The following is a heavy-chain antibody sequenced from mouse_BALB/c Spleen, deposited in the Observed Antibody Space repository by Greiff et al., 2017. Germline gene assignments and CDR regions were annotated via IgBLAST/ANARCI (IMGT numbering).Heavy chain of an antibody. CDR1: GFTFSSYY. V-gene: IGHV5-6-2*01. D-gene: IGHD2-14*01. Sequence: EVQVVESGGGLVKLGGSLKLSCAASGFTFSSYYMSWVRQTPEKRLELVAAINSNGGSTYYPDTVKGRFTISRDNAKNTLYLQMSSLKSEDTALYYCARRGTRGAMDYWGQGTSVTVSS. CDR2: INSNGGST. CDR3: ARRGTRGAMDY. J-gene: IGHJ4*01.